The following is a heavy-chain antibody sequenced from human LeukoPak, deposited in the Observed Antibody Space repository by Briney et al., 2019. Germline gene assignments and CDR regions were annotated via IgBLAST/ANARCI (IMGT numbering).Heavy chain of an antibody. CDR1: GFTFNNAW. CDR2: VKTRTDGETT. CDR3: TLRVATTNDY. D-gene: IGHD5-24*01. Sequence: GGSLRLSCAASGFTFNNAWMNWVRQAPGKGLEWVGRVKTRTDGETTDHSAPVKGRFIISRDDSKNTLYLQMNSLMTEDTAVYYCTLRVATTNDYWGQGTLVTVSS. V-gene: IGHV3-15*01. J-gene: IGHJ4*02.